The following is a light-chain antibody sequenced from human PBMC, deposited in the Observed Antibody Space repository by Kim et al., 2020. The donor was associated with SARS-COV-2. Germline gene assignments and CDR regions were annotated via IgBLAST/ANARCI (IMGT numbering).Light chain of an antibody. V-gene: IGKV3-20*01. CDR1: QSVSSSY. CDR2: GAS. CDR3: QQYGGSPWT. Sequence: SPGERAPLSCWASQSVSSSYLAWYQQKPGQAPRLLIYGASNRATGIPDRFSGSGSGTDFSLTISRLEPEDFAVYYCQQYGGSPWTFGQGTKVDIK. J-gene: IGKJ1*01.